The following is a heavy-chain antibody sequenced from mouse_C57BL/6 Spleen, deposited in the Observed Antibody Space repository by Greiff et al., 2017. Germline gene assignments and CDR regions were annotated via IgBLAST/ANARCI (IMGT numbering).Heavy chain of an antibody. V-gene: IGHV1-53*01. Sequence: QVQLKQPGTELVKPGASVKLSCKASGYTFTSYWMHWVKQRPGQGLEWIGNINPSNGGTNYNEKFKSKATLTVDKSSSTAYMQLSSLTSEDSAVYYCARSRFGITTVVAPDYWGQGTTLTVSS. D-gene: IGHD1-1*01. CDR1: GYTFTSYW. CDR3: ARSRFGITTVVAPDY. CDR2: INPSNGGT. J-gene: IGHJ2*01.